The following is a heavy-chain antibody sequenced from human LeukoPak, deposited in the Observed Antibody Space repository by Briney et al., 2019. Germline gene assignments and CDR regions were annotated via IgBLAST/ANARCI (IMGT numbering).Heavy chain of an antibody. J-gene: IGHJ4*02. D-gene: IGHD3-22*01. CDR3: AKHYDSSGYYDY. CDR1: GFTFSSYA. CDR2: ISGSGGGT. V-gene: IGHV3-23*01. Sequence: GGSLRLSCAASGFTFSSYAMSWVRQAPGKGLEWVSTISGSGGGTYYADSVKGRFTISRDNSKNTLYLQMNSLRAEDTAVYYCAKHYDSSGYYDYWGQGTLVTVSS.